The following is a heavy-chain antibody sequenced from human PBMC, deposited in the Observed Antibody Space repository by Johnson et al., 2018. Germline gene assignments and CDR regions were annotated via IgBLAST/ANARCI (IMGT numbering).Heavy chain of an antibody. CDR1: GFTFSTYA. J-gene: IGHJ6*03. CDR3: AKELRYCSGSSCVVNYYYMDV. CDR2: ISYDGSNK. V-gene: IGHV3-30*18. Sequence: QVRLGQAGGGVVEHGRSLRLCCAASGFTFSTYAMYWVRQAPGKGLEWVAVISYDGSNKYYADSVKGRFIISRDNSKNTLYLQMNSLSAEDTAVYYCAKELRYCSGSSCVVNYYYMDVWGKGTTVTVSS. D-gene: IGHD2-15*01.